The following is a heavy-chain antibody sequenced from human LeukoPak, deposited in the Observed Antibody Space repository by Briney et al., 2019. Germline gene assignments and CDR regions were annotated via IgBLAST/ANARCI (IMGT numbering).Heavy chain of an antibody. J-gene: IGHJ4*02. CDR2: INPSGDNT. D-gene: IGHD1-20*01. Sequence: ASVKTSWKASGYSFISFYIHLVRQAPGQGLEWMGVINPSGDNTAYSQQFQGRVTMTRNTSTSTVYIEVSSLRSEDTGVYYCARHSLIGTTPFDYWGQGTLVTVSS. CDR1: GYSFISFY. CDR3: ARHSLIGTTPFDY. V-gene: IGHV1-46*01.